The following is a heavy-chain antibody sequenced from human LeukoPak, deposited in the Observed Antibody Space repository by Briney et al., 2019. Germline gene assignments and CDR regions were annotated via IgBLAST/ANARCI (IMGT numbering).Heavy chain of an antibody. V-gene: IGHV3-21*01. CDR3: AREPGDLYYFDY. CDR2: ISSSSSYI. CDR1: GFTFSSYS. Sequence: KAGGSLSLSCAASGFTFSSYSMNWVRQAPGKGLEWVSSISSSSSYIYYADSVKGRFTISRDNAKNSLYLQMNSLRAEDTAVYYCAREPGDLYYFDYWGQGTLVTVSS. J-gene: IGHJ4*02. D-gene: IGHD2-21*02.